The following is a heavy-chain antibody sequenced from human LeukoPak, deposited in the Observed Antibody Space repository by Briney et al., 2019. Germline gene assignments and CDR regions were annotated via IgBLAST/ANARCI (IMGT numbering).Heavy chain of an antibody. CDR3: AKNLAVDGAYFDP. V-gene: IGHV3-11*03. CDR2: ISSSSSYT. Sequence: GGSLRLSCAASGFTFSDYYMSWIRQAPGKGLEWVSYISSSSSYTNYADSVKGRFTISRDNSKNTLFLQMNSLRADDTAVYYCAKNLAVDGAYFDPWGQGTLVTASS. CDR1: GFTFSDYY. D-gene: IGHD6-19*01. J-gene: IGHJ5*02.